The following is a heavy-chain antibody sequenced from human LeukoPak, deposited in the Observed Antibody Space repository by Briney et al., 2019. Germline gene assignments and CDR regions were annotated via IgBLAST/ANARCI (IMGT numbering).Heavy chain of an antibody. Sequence: GGSLRLSCATSGFTFSGSAIHWVRQASGKGLEWIGRIRSKANSYATTDVASVKGRFTISRDDSKNTVYLQMNSLKTEDTAAYYCTRPSYDSSVSGVVYWGQGTLVTVSS. V-gene: IGHV3-73*01. CDR2: IRSKANSYAT. J-gene: IGHJ4*02. D-gene: IGHD3-22*01. CDR3: TRPSYDSSVSGVVY. CDR1: GFTFSGSA.